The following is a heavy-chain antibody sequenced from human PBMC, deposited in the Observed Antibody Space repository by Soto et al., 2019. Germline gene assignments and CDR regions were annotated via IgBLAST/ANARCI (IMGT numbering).Heavy chain of an antibody. CDR1: GGSISSYY. CDR3: ARDGPLAYCGGDCYSDNWFDP. Sequence: RSLTCTVSGGSISSYYWSWIRQPAGKGLEWIGRIYTSGSTNYNPSLKSRVTMSVDTSKNQFSLKLSSVTAADTAVYYCARDGPLAYCGGDCYSDNWFDPWGQGTLVTVYS. CDR2: IYTSGST. J-gene: IGHJ5*02. V-gene: IGHV4-4*07. D-gene: IGHD2-21*02.